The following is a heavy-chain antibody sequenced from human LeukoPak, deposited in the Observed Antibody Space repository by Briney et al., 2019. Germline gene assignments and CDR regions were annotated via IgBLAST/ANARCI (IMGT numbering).Heavy chain of an antibody. CDR3: ARDSGSGNNDY. J-gene: IGHJ4*02. CDR2: VSSSSSYI. D-gene: IGHD1-26*01. Sequence: GGSLRLSCAASAFTFSSCTMNWVRQAPGKGLEWVSSVSSSSSYIYYADSVKGRFTISRDNAKNSLYLQMNSLRAEDTAMYYCARDSGSGNNDYWGQGTLVTVSS. CDR1: AFTFSSCT. V-gene: IGHV3-21*01.